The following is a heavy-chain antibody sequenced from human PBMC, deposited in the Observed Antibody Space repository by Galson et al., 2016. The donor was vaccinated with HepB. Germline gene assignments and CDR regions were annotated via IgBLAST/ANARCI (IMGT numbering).Heavy chain of an antibody. CDR1: GGTFSSYA. V-gene: IGHV1-69*13. J-gene: IGHJ6*02. D-gene: IGHD1-14*01. CDR2: VIPIFGAA. Sequence: SVKVSCKASGGTFSSYAISWVRQAPGQGLEWMGAVIPIFGAANYAQKFQGRVTITADLSTTTAYMELSSPRFEDTAVYYCASRNRYYYDGMDVWGQGTTVTVYS. CDR3: ASRNRYYYDGMDV.